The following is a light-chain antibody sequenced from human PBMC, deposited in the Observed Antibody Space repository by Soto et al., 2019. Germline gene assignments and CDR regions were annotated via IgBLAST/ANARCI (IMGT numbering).Light chain of an antibody. CDR1: QIISSSY. V-gene: IGKV3-20*01. CDR3: QQYANWPPWT. CDR2: GAF. J-gene: IGKJ1*01. Sequence: EIVLTQSPGTLSLSPGDRATLSCRASQIISSSYLAWYQQKPGQAPRLLMYGAFNRATGIPDRFSGGGSGTDFTLTISRLEPEDFAVYFCQQYANWPPWTFGQGTKVEI.